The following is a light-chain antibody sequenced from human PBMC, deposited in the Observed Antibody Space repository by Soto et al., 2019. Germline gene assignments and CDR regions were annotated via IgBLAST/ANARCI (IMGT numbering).Light chain of an antibody. Sequence: DIQMTQSPCSLSASVGDRVTITCRASQNIGVYLNWYQKKPGKAPKLLIHAASSLHSGVPSTFSGSGSGTDFALTISSLQPEDFATYYCHQTAANPWTFAQGTKVDIK. V-gene: IGKV1-39*01. CDR1: QNIGVY. CDR2: AAS. CDR3: HQTAANPWT. J-gene: IGKJ1*01.